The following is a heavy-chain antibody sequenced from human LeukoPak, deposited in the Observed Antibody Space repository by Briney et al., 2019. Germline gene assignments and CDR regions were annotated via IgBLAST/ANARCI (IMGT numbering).Heavy chain of an antibody. Sequence: GGSLRLSCAASGFAFSNYGMNWVRQAPGKGLEWVSYISSSGSTIYYADSVKGRFTISRDNAKNSLYLQMNSLRAEDAAVYYCARVGGRYAFDIWGQGTMVTVSS. V-gene: IGHV3-48*04. CDR2: ISSSGSTI. CDR1: GFAFSNYG. J-gene: IGHJ3*02. D-gene: IGHD1-1*01. CDR3: ARVGGRYAFDI.